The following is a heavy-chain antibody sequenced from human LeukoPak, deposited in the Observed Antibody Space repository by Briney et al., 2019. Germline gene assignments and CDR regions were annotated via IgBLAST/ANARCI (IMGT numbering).Heavy chain of an antibody. CDR1: GFTFSSNV. J-gene: IGHJ4*02. CDR3: AKESSGGWYFDD. D-gene: IGHD6-19*01. Sequence: GGSLRLSCVASGFTFSSNVMIWVRQAPGKGLEWVSSIPSSGGSTYYADSVKGRFTISRDNSKNSLYLQMNSLRAEDTAVYYCAKESSGGWYFDDWGQGTLVTVFS. V-gene: IGHV3-23*01. CDR2: IPSSGGST.